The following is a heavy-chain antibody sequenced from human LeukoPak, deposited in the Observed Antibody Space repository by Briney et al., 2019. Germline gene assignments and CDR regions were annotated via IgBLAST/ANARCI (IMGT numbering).Heavy chain of an antibody. CDR3: ARALGGAVAGDWFDP. D-gene: IGHD6-19*01. Sequence: GGSLRLSCAASGFTFSSYWMHWVRHAPGKGLVWVSRINSDGSSTSYADSVKGRFTISRDNAKNTLYLQMNSLRAEDTAVYYCARALGGAVAGDWFDPWGQGTLVTVSS. CDR1: GFTFSSYW. J-gene: IGHJ5*02. CDR2: INSDGSST. V-gene: IGHV3-74*01.